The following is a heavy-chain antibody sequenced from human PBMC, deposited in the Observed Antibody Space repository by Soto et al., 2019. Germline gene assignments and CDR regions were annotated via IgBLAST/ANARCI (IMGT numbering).Heavy chain of an antibody. CDR3: AKKTVACTRVAAFDY. D-gene: IGHD6-19*01. Sequence: QVQLVESGGGVVQPGRSLRLSCAASGFTFSSYGMHWVRQAPGKGLEWVAVISYDGSNKYYADSVKGRFTISRDNSKNTLYLQMNSLRDEDTAVYFCAKKTVACTRVAAFDYWGQGTLVTVSS. CDR1: GFTFSSYG. J-gene: IGHJ4*02. V-gene: IGHV3-30*18. CDR2: ISYDGSNK.